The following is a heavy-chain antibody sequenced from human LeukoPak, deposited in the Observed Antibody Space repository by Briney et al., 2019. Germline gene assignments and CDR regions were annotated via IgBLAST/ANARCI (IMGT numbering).Heavy chain of an antibody. J-gene: IGHJ4*02. CDR3: AKARPYYDSSGYYYPDY. Sequence: PGRSLRLSCAASGFTFSSYGMHWVRQAPGKGLEWVAVISYDGSNKYYADSVKGRFTISRDNAKNSLYLQMNSLRAEDTAVYYCAKARPYYDSSGYYYPDYWGQGTLVTVSS. CDR1: GFTFSSYG. CDR2: ISYDGSNK. D-gene: IGHD3-22*01. V-gene: IGHV3-30*18.